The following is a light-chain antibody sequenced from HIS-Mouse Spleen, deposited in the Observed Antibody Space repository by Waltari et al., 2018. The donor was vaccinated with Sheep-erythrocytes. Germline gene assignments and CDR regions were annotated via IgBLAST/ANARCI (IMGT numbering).Light chain of an antibody. J-gene: IGLJ1*01. V-gene: IGLV2-11*01. CDR2: DVS. CDR1: SSDVGGYNY. CDR3: CSTTYAGSYNHV. Sequence: QSALTQPRSVSGSPGQSVTISCTGTSSDVGGYNYVSWYQQHPGKAPKLMIYDVSKRSSGVPDRFSGCKSGNTASLTISGLQAEDEADYYCCSTTYAGSYNHVFATGTKVTVL.